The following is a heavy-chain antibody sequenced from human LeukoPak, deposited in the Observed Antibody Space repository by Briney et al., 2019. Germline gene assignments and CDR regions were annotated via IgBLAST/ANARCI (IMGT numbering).Heavy chain of an antibody. CDR2: ISAYNGNT. Sequence: ASVKVSCKASGYTFTSYGISWVRQAPGQGLEWMGWISAYNGNTNYAQKLQGRVTMTTDTSTSTAYMELRSLGSDDTAVYYCARSEYDSSGYYYGYWGQGTLVTVSS. V-gene: IGHV1-18*01. CDR1: GYTFTSYG. CDR3: ARSEYDSSGYYYGY. D-gene: IGHD3-22*01. J-gene: IGHJ4*02.